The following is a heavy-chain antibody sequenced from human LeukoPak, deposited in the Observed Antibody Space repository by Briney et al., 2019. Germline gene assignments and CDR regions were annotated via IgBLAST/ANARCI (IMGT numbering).Heavy chain of an antibody. CDR3: AKDSGSSSGYESWFDP. CDR1: GFTFDDYA. V-gene: IGHV3-9*01. CDR2: ISWSSDNI. D-gene: IGHD5-12*01. J-gene: IGHJ5*02. Sequence: GGSLRLSCAASGFTFDDYAMHWVRQAPGKGLEWVSGISWSSDNIGYADSVKGRFTISRDNAKNSLYLQMNSLRVEDTALYYCAKDSGSSSGYESWFDPWGQGTLVTVSS.